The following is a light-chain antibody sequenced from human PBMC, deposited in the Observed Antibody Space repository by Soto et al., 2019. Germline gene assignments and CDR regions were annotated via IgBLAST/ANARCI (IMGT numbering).Light chain of an antibody. Sequence: DIVMTQSPDSLAVSLGERATINCKSSQTVLYNSDNKNYLAWYQQKPRQPPKLLIYWASTRESGVPDRFSGSGSGTDFTLTISSLQAEDVAVYYCQQYYSTPFTFGGGTKVEIK. CDR1: QTVLYNSDNKNY. J-gene: IGKJ4*01. CDR3: QQYYSTPFT. CDR2: WAS. V-gene: IGKV4-1*01.